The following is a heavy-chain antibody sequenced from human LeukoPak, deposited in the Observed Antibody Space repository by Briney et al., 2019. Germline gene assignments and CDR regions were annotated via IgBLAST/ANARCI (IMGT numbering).Heavy chain of an antibody. D-gene: IGHD2-21*01. CDR1: AFTFSTYT. Sequence: GGSLRLSCAASAFTFSTYTMNWVRQAPGKGLEWVSSISRSSDYFYYADSVKGRITISRDNAKNSLYLQMNNLRAEDTAVYYCARDYMVIDLDFWGQGTLVTVSS. CDR3: ARDYMVIDLDF. V-gene: IGHV3-21*01. J-gene: IGHJ4*02. CDR2: ISRSSDYF.